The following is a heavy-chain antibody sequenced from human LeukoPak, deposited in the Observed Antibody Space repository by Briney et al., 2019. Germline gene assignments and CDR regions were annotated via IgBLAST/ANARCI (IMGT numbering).Heavy chain of an antibody. Sequence: GGSLRLSCAASGFTFSSYAMSWVRQAPGKGLEWVSAISGSGGSTYYADSVKGRFTISRDNSKNTLYLQMNSLRAEDTAVYYCAKDKGGSRKYYYYYMDVWGKGTTVTVSS. J-gene: IGHJ6*03. V-gene: IGHV3-23*01. D-gene: IGHD2-15*01. CDR1: GFTFSSYA. CDR2: ISGSGGST. CDR3: AKDKGGSRKYYYYYMDV.